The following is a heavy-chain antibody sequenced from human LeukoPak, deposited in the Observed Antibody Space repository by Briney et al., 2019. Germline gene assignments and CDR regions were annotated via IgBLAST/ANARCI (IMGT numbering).Heavy chain of an antibody. CDR2: INHSGST. D-gene: IGHD1-7*01. J-gene: IGHJ5*02. Sequence: SETLSLTCAVYGGSFSGYYWSWIRQSPGKGLEWVGEINHSGSTNYNPSLKSRVTISVDTSKNRFSLKQSSVTAADTAVYYCARGQPGSTGTTWSWGWFDPWGQGTLVTVSS. V-gene: IGHV4-34*01. CDR3: ARGQPGSTGTTWSWGWFDP. CDR1: GGSFSGYY.